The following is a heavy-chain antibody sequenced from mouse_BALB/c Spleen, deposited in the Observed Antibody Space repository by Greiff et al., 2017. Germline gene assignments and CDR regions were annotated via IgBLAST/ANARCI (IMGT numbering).Heavy chain of an antibody. CDR2: INPGSGGT. CDR3: ARGGGVPLDY. CDR1: GYAFTNYL. Sequence: QVQLQQSGAELVRPGTSVKVSCKASGYAFTNYLIEWVKQRPGQGLEWIGVINPGSGGTNYNEKFKGKATLTADKSSSTAYMQLSSLTSDDSAVYFCARGGGVPLDYWGQGTTLTVSS. J-gene: IGHJ2*01. V-gene: IGHV1-54*01.